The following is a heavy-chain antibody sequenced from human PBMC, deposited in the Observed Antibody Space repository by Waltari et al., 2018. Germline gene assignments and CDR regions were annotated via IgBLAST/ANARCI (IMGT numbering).Heavy chain of an antibody. CDR1: GGPFGRSG. J-gene: IGHJ5*02. CDR2: IIPIFGTAP. CDR3: ARRQLGGPFDP. Sequence: VPLVPSGAAVPPPGSSVPVSCPASGGPFGRSGLPWVRQAPGEGLEWMGWIIPIFGTAPNYAQKFQGRLTVTADESTATVYMDLSGLRSDDTAVYYCARRQLGGPFDPWGQGTLVSVSS. V-gene: IGHV1-69*12. D-gene: IGHD3-16*01.